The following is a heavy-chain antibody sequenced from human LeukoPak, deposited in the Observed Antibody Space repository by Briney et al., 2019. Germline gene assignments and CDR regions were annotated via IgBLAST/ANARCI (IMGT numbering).Heavy chain of an antibody. CDR3: ATYYYASGSSD. V-gene: IGHV3-74*01. J-gene: IGHJ4*02. D-gene: IGHD3-10*01. CDR2: INSDGSST. CDR1: GFTFSSYW. Sequence: GGSLRLSCAASGFTFSSYWMHWVRQAPGKGLVWVSRINSDGSSTSYADSVKGRFTISRDNAKNPLYLQMNSLRAEDTAVYYCATYYYASGSSDWGQGTLVTVSS.